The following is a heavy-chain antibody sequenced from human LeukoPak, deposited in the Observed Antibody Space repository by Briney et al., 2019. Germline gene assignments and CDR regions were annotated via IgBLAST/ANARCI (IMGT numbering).Heavy chain of an antibody. CDR2: ISYDGSNE. Sequence: GRSLRLSCAASGFTFSSYDMHWVRQAPGKGLEWVALISYDGSNEYCADSVKGRFTISRDNSKNTVYLQINSLTTEDTAVYYCAKDRHYQSNVLDYRGQGTLVTVSS. D-gene: IGHD3-22*01. V-gene: IGHV3-30*18. J-gene: IGHJ4*02. CDR3: AKDRHYQSNVLDY. CDR1: GFTFSSYD.